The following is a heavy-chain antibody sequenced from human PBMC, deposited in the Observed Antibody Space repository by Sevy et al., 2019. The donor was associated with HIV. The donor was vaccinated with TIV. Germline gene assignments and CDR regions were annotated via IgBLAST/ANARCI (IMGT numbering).Heavy chain of an antibody. D-gene: IGHD3-22*01. V-gene: IGHV1-8*01. J-gene: IGHJ3*02. CDR1: GYTFTSYD. CDR2: MNPNRGGR. CDR3: ARGYYYDGNGDDAFDI. Sequence: ASVKVSCKASGYTFTSYDINWVRQATGQGLEWMGWMNPNRGGRGYAQKFQGRVTMTRDTSISTAYMELSSLRSEDTAVYYCARGYYYDGNGDDAFDIWGQGTMVTVSS.